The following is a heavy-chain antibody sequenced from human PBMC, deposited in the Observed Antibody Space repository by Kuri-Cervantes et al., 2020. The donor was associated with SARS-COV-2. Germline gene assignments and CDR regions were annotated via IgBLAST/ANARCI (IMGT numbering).Heavy chain of an antibody. CDR3: ARAGRFIGNYYIANFLDL. V-gene: IGHV3-48*04. J-gene: IGHJ3*01. D-gene: IGHD1-26*01. CDR2: VSDSGNTV. Sequence: GESLKISCAASGFTFSSYAMSWVRQAPGKGLEWLPYVSDSGNTVFYADSVKGRFTISRDNAMDSLYLHMSSLRAEDTALYYCARAGRFIGNYYIANFLDLWGQGTMVTVSS. CDR1: GFTFSSYA.